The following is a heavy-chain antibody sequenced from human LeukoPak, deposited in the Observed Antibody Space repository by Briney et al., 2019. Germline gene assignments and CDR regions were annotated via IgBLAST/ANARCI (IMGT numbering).Heavy chain of an antibody. CDR1: GGTFSSYT. Sequence: SVKVSCKASGGTFSSYTISWVRQAPGQGLEWMGGIIPIFGTANYAQKFQGRVTITTDESTSTAYMELSSLRSEDTAVYYCARGWYLEYYFDYWGQGTLVTVSS. CDR2: IIPIFGTA. D-gene: IGHD2-15*01. J-gene: IGHJ4*02. V-gene: IGHV1-69*05. CDR3: ARGWYLEYYFDY.